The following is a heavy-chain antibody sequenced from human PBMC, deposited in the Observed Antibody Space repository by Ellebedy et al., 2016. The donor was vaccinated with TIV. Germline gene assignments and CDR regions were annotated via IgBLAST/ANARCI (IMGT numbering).Heavy chain of an antibody. D-gene: IGHD1-26*01. V-gene: IGHV2-5*02. Sequence: SGPTLVKPTQTLTLTCTFSGFSLRTSGVGVGWIRQPPGKALEWLALIYWDDHKRYRPSLKSRLSITKDTSKNQVVLSMTNMDPADTATYYCGRRHSPGLDEHFFDYWGQGTLVTVSS. CDR2: IYWDDHK. J-gene: IGHJ4*02. CDR1: GFSLRTSGVG. CDR3: GRRHSPGLDEHFFDY.